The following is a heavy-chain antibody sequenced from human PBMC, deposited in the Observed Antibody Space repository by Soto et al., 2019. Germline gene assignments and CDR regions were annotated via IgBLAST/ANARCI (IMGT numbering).Heavy chain of an antibody. J-gene: IGHJ6*04. Sequence: ASVKVSCKASGYSFTDYYTHWVRQAPGQSLEWMGWINPNTGLTNYALKFQGRVTMTRDTSISTAYMELSRLRSDDTAAYFCARGIAAAGLGLYFGMDVWGKGTTVTVSS. CDR3: ARGIAAAGLGLYFGMDV. CDR2: INPNTGLT. V-gene: IGHV1-2*02. CDR1: GYSFTDYY. D-gene: IGHD6-13*01.